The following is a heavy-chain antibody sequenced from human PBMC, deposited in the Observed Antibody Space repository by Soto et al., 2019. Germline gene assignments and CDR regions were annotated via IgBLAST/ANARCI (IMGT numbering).Heavy chain of an antibody. D-gene: IGHD2-8*01. V-gene: IGHV4-31*03. CDR2: IYYSGST. CDR3: ARDPRYCTNGVCYIWFDP. Sequence: PSETLSLTCTVSGGSISSGGYYWSWIRQHPGKGLEWIGYIYYSGSTYYNPSLKSRVTISVDTSKNQFSLKLSSVTAADTAVYYCARDPRYCTNGVCYIWFDPWGQGTLVTVSS. CDR1: GGSISSGGYY. J-gene: IGHJ5*02.